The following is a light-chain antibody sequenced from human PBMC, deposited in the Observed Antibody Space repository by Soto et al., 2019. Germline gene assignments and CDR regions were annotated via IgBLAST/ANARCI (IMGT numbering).Light chain of an antibody. CDR3: QQYYNYAT. V-gene: IGKV1-5*01. CDR1: QTISSW. J-gene: IGKJ1*01. CDR2: DAS. Sequence: DIQLTQSPSSLSGSLGDRVTITCRAGQTISSWFSWYQHKPGKAPDLLIYDASRLAGGVPSRFSGRESGTESTLTIGSLQPDDFATYFCQQYYNYATFGQGTKVDI.